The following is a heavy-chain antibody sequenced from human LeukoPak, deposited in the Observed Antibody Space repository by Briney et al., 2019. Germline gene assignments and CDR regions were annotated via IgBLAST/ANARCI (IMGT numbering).Heavy chain of an antibody. J-gene: IGHJ3*02. D-gene: IGHD6-19*01. CDR1: GGSISSGGYS. Sequence: SETLSLTCAVSGGSISSGGYSWSWIRQPPGKGLEWIGYIYHSGSTYYNPSLKSRVTISVDRSKNQFSLKLSSVTAADTAVYYCARTVAGPGDAFDIWGQGTMVTVSS. CDR2: IYHSGST. V-gene: IGHV4-30-2*01. CDR3: ARTVAGPGDAFDI.